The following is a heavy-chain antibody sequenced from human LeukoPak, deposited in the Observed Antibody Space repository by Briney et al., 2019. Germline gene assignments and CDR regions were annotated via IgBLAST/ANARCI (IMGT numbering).Heavy chain of an antibody. CDR3: ARTDV. CDR2: IYHSGST. CDR1: GGFISSGGYS. J-gene: IGHJ6*02. Sequence: SQTLSLTCAVSGGFISSGGYSWSWIRQPPGKGLEWIGYIYHSGSTYYNPSLKSRVTISVNTSKNQFSLKLSSVTAADSAVYYCARTDVWGQGTTVTVSS. V-gene: IGHV4-30-2*02.